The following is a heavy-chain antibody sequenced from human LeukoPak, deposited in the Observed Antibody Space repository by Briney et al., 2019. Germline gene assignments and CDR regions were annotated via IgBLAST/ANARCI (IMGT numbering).Heavy chain of an antibody. CDR3: AKSSRSGSLLTGFVY. CDR1: GFTFSSYG. J-gene: IGHJ4*02. V-gene: IGHV3-30*02. D-gene: IGHD3-10*01. CDR2: IRYDSGNK. Sequence: GGSLRLSCAASGFTFSSYGIHWVRQAPGKGLEWVAFIRYDSGNKYYADSVKGRFTISRDNSKNTLYLQLNSLRAEDTAVYYCAKSSRSGSLLTGFVYWGQGTLDTVSS.